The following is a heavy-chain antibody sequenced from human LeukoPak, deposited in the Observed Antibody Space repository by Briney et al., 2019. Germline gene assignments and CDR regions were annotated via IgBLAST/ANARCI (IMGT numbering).Heavy chain of an antibody. J-gene: IGHJ3*02. CDR1: GYSISSGYY. Sequence: SETLSLTCTVSGYSISSGYYWGWIRQPPGKGLEWIGSIYHSGSTYYNPSLKSRVTISVDTSKNQFSLKLSSVTAADTAVYYCARYPPPTYYYDSSGYATHDAFDIWGQGTMVTVSS. CDR2: IYHSGST. D-gene: IGHD3-22*01. CDR3: ARYPPPTYYYDSSGYATHDAFDI. V-gene: IGHV4-38-2*02.